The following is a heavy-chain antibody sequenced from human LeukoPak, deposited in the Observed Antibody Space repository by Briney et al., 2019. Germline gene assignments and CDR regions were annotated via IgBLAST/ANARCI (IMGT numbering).Heavy chain of an antibody. CDR3: AKRSXIANKYFDY. CDR2: IGSGGTT. CDR1: GFTFDDYA. J-gene: IGHJ4*02. D-gene: IGHD1/OR15-1a*01. Sequence: GGSLRLSCAASGFTFDDYAMHWVRQAPGKGLEWVSGIGSGGTTYYADSVKGRLTISRDNSKNTLYLQMNSLRAEDTAVYYCAKRSXIANKYFDYWGQGTLVTVSS. V-gene: IGHV3-23*01.